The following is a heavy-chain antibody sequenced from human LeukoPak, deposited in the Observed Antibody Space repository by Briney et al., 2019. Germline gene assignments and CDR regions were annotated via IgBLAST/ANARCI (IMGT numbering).Heavy chain of an antibody. J-gene: IGHJ4*02. V-gene: IGHV3-30*01. Sequence: GSLRLSCAASGFTFSSYAMHWVRQAPGKGLEWVAVISYDGSNIYYADSVKGRFTISRDNSKNTLYLQMNSLRAEDTAVYYCARGFDYWGQGTLVTVSS. CDR2: ISYDGSNI. CDR1: GFTFSSYA. CDR3: ARGFDY.